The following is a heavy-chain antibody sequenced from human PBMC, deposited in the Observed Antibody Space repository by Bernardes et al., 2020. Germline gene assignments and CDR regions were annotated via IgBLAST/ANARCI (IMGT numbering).Heavy chain of an antibody. V-gene: IGHV1-18*01. J-gene: IGHJ2*01. CDR1: GYTFTSYG. Sequence: ASVKVSCMASGYTFTSYGISWVRQAPGQGLEWMGWISAYNGNTNYAQKLQGRVTMTTDTSTSTAYMELRSLRSDDTAVYYCARVCSFWGSYREGYFDLWGRGTLVTVSS. CDR2: ISAYNGNT. CDR3: ARVCSFWGSYREGYFDL. D-gene: IGHD3-16*02.